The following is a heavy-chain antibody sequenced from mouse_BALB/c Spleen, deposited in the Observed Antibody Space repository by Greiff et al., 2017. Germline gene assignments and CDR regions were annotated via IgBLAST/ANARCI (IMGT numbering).Heavy chain of an antibody. D-gene: IGHD1-1*01. Sequence: EVQRVESGGGLVKPGGSLKLSCAASGFTFSSYAMSWVRQSPEKRLEWVAEISSGGSYTYYPDTVTGRFTISRDNAKNTLYLEMSSLRSEDTAMYYCARERDGREKYFDVWGAGTTVTVSS. V-gene: IGHV5-9-4*01. CDR1: GFTFSSYA. CDR3: ARERDGREKYFDV. J-gene: IGHJ1*01. CDR2: ISSGGSYT.